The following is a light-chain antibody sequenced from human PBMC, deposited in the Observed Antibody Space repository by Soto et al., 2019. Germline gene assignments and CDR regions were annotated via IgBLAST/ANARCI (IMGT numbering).Light chain of an antibody. CDR1: QSVNNY. CDR3: QQYNNWLLT. Sequence: EIVLTQSPATLSLSPGERATLSCRASQSVNNYLAWYQQKRGQAPRLLIYDASNRATDIPARFSGSGSGTEFTLTISSLQSEDFAVYYCQQYNNWLLTFGQGTKVDIK. J-gene: IGKJ1*01. CDR2: DAS. V-gene: IGKV3-15*01.